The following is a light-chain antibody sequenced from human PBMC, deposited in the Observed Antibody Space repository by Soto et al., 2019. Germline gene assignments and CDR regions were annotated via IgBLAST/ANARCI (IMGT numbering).Light chain of an antibody. CDR3: QQLNGYQLT. J-gene: IGKJ4*01. V-gene: IGKV1-9*01. CDR2: SAS. CDR1: QGIRTY. Sequence: DIQLTQSPSFLSASAGDRVTITCRASQGIRTYLAWYQQKPGKAPKLLIHSASTLQSGVPSRFSGSGSGTEFTLTISGLLPEDSATCYCQQLNGYQLTFGGGTKVEI.